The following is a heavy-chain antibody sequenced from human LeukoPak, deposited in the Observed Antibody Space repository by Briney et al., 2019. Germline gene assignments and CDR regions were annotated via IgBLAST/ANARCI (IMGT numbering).Heavy chain of an antibody. J-gene: IGHJ3*02. CDR2: MNPNSGNT. CDR3: ATEYSSSSGRYDAFDI. D-gene: IGHD6-6*01. V-gene: IGHV1-8*01. Sequence: AASVKVSCKASGYTFTSYDINWVRQATGQGLEWMGWMNPNSGNTGYAQKFQGRVTMTRNTSISTAYMELSSLRSEDTAVYYCATEYSSSSGRYDAFDIWGQGTMVTVSS. CDR1: GYTFTSYD.